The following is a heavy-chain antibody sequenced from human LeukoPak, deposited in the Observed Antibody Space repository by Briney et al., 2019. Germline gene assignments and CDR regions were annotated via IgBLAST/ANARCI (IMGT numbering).Heavy chain of an antibody. CDR1: GFTFSRYA. Sequence: PGRCLRPSCPASGFTFSRYAMHWVRQAPGNGLEWMSFISYYRNSNYYANSVKGRFTNSRDNSKNTLSLQMNSLRADDTAVYYCARGGGSYFFDYWGQGTLVTVSS. CDR2: ISYYRNSN. J-gene: IGHJ4*02. V-gene: IGHV3-30*04. D-gene: IGHD2-15*01. CDR3: ARGGGSYFFDY.